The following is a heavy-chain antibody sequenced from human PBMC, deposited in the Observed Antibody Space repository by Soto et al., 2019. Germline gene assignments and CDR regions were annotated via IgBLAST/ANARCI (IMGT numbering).Heavy chain of an antibody. CDR2: ISGSGGST. J-gene: IGHJ3*02. CDR1: GFTFSSYA. Sequence: PGGSLRLSCAASGFTFSSYAMTGVRQAPGKGLEWVSAISGSGGSTYYADSVKGRFTISRDNSKNTLYLQMNSLRAEDTAVYYCAKALLSMITFGGVIVSSDSDAFDIWGQGTMVTVSS. D-gene: IGHD3-16*02. V-gene: IGHV3-23*01. CDR3: AKALLSMITFGGVIVSSDSDAFDI.